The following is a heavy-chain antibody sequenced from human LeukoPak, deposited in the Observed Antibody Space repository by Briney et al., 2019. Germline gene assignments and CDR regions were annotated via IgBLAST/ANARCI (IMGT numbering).Heavy chain of an antibody. CDR3: ARDLSPAHF. J-gene: IGHJ4*02. V-gene: IGHV3-74*01. CDR2: VNGDGTST. D-gene: IGHD2/OR15-2a*01. CDR1: GFTFSTYW. Sequence: GGSLRLSCTASGFTFSTYWMHWVRQAPGKGLVWVSRVNGDGTSTVYADSVKGRFTISRDNAKNTLYLQMSSLRAEDTAVYYCARDLSPAHFWGQGTLVTVSS.